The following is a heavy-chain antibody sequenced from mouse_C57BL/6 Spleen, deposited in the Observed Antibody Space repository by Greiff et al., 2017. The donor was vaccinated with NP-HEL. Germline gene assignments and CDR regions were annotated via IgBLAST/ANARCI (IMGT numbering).Heavy chain of an antibody. V-gene: IGHV5-17*01. J-gene: IGHJ4*01. CDR1: GFTFSDYG. D-gene: IGHD3-2*02. CDR2: ISSGSSTI. Sequence: EVQGVESGGGLVKPGGSLKLSCAASGFTFSDYGMHWVRQAPEKGLEWVAYISSGSSTIYYADTVKGRFTISRDNAKNTLFLQMTSLRSEDTAMYYCARELRVRGRGAMDYWGQGTSVTVSS. CDR3: ARELRVRGRGAMDY.